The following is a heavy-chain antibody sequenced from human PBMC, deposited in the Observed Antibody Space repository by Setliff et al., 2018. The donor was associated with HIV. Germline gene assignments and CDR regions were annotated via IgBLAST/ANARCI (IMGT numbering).Heavy chain of an antibody. CDR1: GYTLTELS. J-gene: IGHJ3*02. CDR3: ATRAYDSSGYLRSRVSGAAFDI. D-gene: IGHD3-22*01. Sequence: ASVKVSCKVSGYTLTELSIHWVRQAPGKGLEWMGGFDPEYDKTFYAQKFQGRVTMSEDTSTDTAYMELTSLRSEDTGVYYCATRAYDSSGYLRSRVSGAAFDIWGQGTMVTVSS. CDR2: FDPEYDKT. V-gene: IGHV1-24*01.